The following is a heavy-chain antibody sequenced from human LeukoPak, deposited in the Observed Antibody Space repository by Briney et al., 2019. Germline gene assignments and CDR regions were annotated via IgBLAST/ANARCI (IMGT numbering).Heavy chain of an antibody. Sequence: GGSLRLSCAASGFTFSSYGMHWVRQAPGKGLEWVAVISHDGSNIYYGDSVKGRFSISRDNSKNALYLQMNSLRVEDTAVYYCAKDPYRVVVATGNYLDPWGQGTLVTVSS. CDR3: AKDPYRVVVATGNYLDP. D-gene: IGHD2-15*01. CDR2: ISHDGSNI. V-gene: IGHV3-30*18. J-gene: IGHJ5*02. CDR1: GFTFSSYG.